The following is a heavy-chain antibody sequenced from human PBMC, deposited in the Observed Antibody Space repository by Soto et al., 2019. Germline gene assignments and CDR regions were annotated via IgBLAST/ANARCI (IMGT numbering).Heavy chain of an antibody. CDR1: GYTFTSYG. CDR2: ISAPNGNT. Sequence: QVQLVQSGAEVKKPGASVKVSCKASGYTFTSYGISWLRQAPGQGLECMGWISAPNGNTNYEQKLQGRVTMTTDTSKSPAYMELRSLRSDDTAVYYCAKGLDMKRITMVRGVLSDAFDIWCQGTTVTVSS. V-gene: IGHV1-18*01. D-gene: IGHD3-10*01. J-gene: IGHJ3*02. CDR3: AKGLDMKRITMVRGVLSDAFDI.